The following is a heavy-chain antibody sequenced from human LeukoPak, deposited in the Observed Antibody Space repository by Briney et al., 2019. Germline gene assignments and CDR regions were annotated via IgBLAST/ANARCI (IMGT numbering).Heavy chain of an antibody. CDR3: ARAPLPAWFDP. Sequence: SETLSLTRTVSGGSISSYYWSWIRQPPGKGLEWIGYIYYSGSTNYNPSLKSRVTISVDTSKNQFSLKLSSVTAADTAVYYCARAPLPAWFDPWGQGTLVTVSS. CDR2: IYYSGST. J-gene: IGHJ5*02. V-gene: IGHV4-59*01. CDR1: GGSISSYY.